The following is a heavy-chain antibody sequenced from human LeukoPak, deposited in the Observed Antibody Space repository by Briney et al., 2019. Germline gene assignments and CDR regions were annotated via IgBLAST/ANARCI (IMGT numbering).Heavy chain of an antibody. D-gene: IGHD2-15*01. J-gene: IGHJ3*02. CDR2: INHSGST. Sequence: PSETLSLTCAVYGGSFSGYYWSWIRQPPGKGLEWIGEINHSGSTNYNPSLKSRVTISVDTSKNQFSLKLSSVTAADTAVYYCVSGWRRAVDIWGQGTMVTVSS. CDR3: VSGWRRAVDI. CDR1: GGSFSGYY. V-gene: IGHV4-34*01.